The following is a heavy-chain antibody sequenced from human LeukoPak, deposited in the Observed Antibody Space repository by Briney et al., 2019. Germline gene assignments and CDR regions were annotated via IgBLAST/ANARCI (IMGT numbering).Heavy chain of an antibody. Sequence: WGSLRLSCAASGCTFSSYWMHWVRQDAGKGLVWVSRINSYGSSTSDADSVKGRFTISRDNAKNTLHLQIDIRGDEDTAVYYCARHKWGIDYWGQGPLVPVSS. CDR1: GCTFSSYW. D-gene: IGHD7-27*01. V-gene: IGHV3-74*01. J-gene: IGHJ4*02. CDR3: ARHKWGIDY. CDR2: INSYGSST.